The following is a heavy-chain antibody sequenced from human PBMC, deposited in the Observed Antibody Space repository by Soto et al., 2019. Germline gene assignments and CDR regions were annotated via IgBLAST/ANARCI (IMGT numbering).Heavy chain of an antibody. CDR2: INAGNGDT. V-gene: IGHV1-3*01. CDR3: ARGNSGRYDIPLF. CDR1: GYTFTNFA. J-gene: IGHJ4*02. Sequence: QVLLVQSGAEVKKPGASVKVSCKASGYTFTNFAMHWVRQAPGQKLEWMGWINAGNGDTKYPQNFQGRVTFTRDTSATTAYMELSSLRSEDTAVYYCARGNSGRYDIPLFGGQGTLLTVSS. D-gene: IGHD6-19*01.